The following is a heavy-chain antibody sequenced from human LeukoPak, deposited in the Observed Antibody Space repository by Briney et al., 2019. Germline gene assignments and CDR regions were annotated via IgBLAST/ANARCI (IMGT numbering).Heavy chain of an antibody. V-gene: IGHV3-64*01. CDR1: GFTFSSYA. J-gene: IGHJ4*02. Sequence: GGSLRLSCAASGFTFSSYAMHWVRQAPGKGLEYVSAISSNGGSTYYANSVKGRFTISRDNAKNSLYLQMNSLRVEDTAVYYCARDRGFSTFDYWGQGTLVTVSS. CDR3: ARDRGFSTFDY. D-gene: IGHD3-22*01. CDR2: ISSNGGST.